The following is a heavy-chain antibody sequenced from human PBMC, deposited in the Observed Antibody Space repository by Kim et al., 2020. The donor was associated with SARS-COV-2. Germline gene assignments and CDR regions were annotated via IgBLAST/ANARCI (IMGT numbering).Heavy chain of an antibody. CDR3: AREFNWNYGRGTFDI. V-gene: IGHV7-4-1*02. Sequence: AQGFAGRFVFSLDTSVNTAYLQITSLKAEDTAVYYCAREFNWNYGRGTFDIWGQGTMVTVSS. J-gene: IGHJ3*02. D-gene: IGHD1-7*01.